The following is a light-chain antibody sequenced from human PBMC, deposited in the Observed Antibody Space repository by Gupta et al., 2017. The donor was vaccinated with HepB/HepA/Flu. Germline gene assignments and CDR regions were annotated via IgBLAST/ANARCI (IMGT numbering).Light chain of an antibody. CDR3: QQYGYTIRT. CDR1: QSVSSSY. CDR2: GAA. J-gene: IGKJ1*01. Sequence: DIVLTQSPGTLSLSAGERATLSCRASQSVSSSYLSWYQQKTGQDPRLLIFGAASRATGSPDRCSGSGAGTDVIPTISSLQPEDVSVYYCQQYGYTIRTFGRGTKVEIK. V-gene: IGKV3-20*01.